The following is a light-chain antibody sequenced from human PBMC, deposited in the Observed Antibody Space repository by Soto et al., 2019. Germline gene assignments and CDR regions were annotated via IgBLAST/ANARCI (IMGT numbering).Light chain of an antibody. J-gene: IGLJ1*01. V-gene: IGLV2-14*01. CDR1: SSDVGGYNY. CDR2: EVS. Sequence: QSALTQPASVSGSPGQSITISCTGTSSDVGGYNYVSWYQQHPGKAPKLMIYEVSNRPSGVSNRFSGSKSGNKASLTISGLQAEDEADYYCSSYTSSSSSYVFGTGTKVTVL. CDR3: SSYTSSSSSYV.